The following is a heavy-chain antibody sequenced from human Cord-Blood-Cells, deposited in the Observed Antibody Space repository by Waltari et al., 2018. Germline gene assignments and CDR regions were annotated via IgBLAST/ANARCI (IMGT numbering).Heavy chain of an antibody. CDR1: GYSISSGYY. V-gene: IGHV4-38-2*01. CDR2: IYHSGST. Sequence: QVQLQESGPGLVKPSETLSLTCAVSGYSISSGYYWGWIRQPPGKGLEWIGSIYHSGSTYYNPALKSRVTISVGTSKNQFSLKLSSVTAADTAVYYCARVYSGYESYWYFDLWGRGTLVTVSS. D-gene: IGHD5-12*01. J-gene: IGHJ2*01. CDR3: ARVYSGYESYWYFDL.